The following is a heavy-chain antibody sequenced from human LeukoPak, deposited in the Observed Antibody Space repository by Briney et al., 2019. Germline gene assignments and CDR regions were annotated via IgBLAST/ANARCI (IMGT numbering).Heavy chain of an antibody. D-gene: IGHD1-26*01. V-gene: IGHV1-24*01. CDR3: AKRGSGSYYARYFDY. J-gene: IGHJ4*02. Sequence: GASVKFSCKVSGYTLTELSIHWVRQAPGKGLEWIGGFDPEDGETIYAQKFQGRVTMTEDTSTDTAYLELSSLRSEDTSVYYCAKRGSGSYYARYFDYWGQGTLVTVSS. CDR2: FDPEDGET. CDR1: GYTLTELS.